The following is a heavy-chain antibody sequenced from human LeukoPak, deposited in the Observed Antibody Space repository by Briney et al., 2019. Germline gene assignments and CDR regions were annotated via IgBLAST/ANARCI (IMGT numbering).Heavy chain of an antibody. J-gene: IGHJ4*02. Sequence: GGSLRLSCAASGFTFSSYAMHWVRQAPGKGLEWVAVISYDGSNKYYADSVKGRFTISRDNSKNTLYLQMNSLRAEDTAVYYCARDCPQLELCHWGQGTLVTVSS. CDR1: GFTFSSYA. D-gene: IGHD1-7*01. CDR2: ISYDGSNK. CDR3: ARDCPQLELCH. V-gene: IGHV3-30-3*01.